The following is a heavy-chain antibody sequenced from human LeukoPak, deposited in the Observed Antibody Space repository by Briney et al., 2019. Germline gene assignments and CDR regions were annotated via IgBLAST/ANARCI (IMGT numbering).Heavy chain of an antibody. CDR1: GGSISSSSYY. V-gene: IGHV4-39*07. J-gene: IGHJ4*02. D-gene: IGHD1-26*01. CDR3: ASSPESGSLFDY. CDR2: IYYSGST. Sequence: SETLSLTCTVSGGSISSSSYYWGWIRQPPGKGLEWIGSIYYSGSTNYNPSLKSRVTISVDTSKNQFSLKLSSVTAADTAVYYCASSPESGSLFDYWGQGTLVTVSS.